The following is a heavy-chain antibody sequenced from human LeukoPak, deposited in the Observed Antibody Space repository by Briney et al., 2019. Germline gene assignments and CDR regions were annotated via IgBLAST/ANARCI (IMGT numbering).Heavy chain of an antibody. CDR3: AKGNXWDXGDXG. J-gene: IGHJ3*01. CDR1: GFTFSSYA. Sequence: GGSLRLSCAASGFTFSSYAMSWVRQAPGKGLEWVSTISGSGGSTYYADSVKGRFTISRYNSKNTLYLQMNSLRAEDTAVYYCAKGNXWDXGDXGWGQGTXXXXXS. V-gene: IGHV3-23*01. CDR2: ISGSGGST. D-gene: IGHD4-17*01.